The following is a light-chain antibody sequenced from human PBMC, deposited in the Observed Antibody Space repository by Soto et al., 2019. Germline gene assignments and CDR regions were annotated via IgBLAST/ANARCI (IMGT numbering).Light chain of an antibody. CDR1: QSVSSSY. CDR3: QQYNSYWT. CDR2: GAS. V-gene: IGKV3-20*01. J-gene: IGKJ1*01. Sequence: EIVLTQSPGTLSLSPGERANLSYRASQSVSSSYLAWYQQKPGQAPRLLIYGASSRATGIPDRFSGSESGTESTLTISSLKPDDFATYYCQQYNSYWTFGQGTKVDIK.